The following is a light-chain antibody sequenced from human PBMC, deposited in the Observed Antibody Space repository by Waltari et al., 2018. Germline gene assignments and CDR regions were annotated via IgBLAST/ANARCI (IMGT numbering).Light chain of an antibody. CDR1: SSDVGDYNY. J-gene: IGLJ2*01. Sequence: QSALTQPASVSGSPGQSIPISCTGTSSDVGDYNYVSWYQRHPGKAPKLIIFDVSNRPSGVSNRFSGSKSGDTAYLTISGLQAEDEADYYCSSYTSSSTYVVFGGGTKLTVL. CDR2: DVS. CDR3: SSYTSSSTYVV. V-gene: IGLV2-14*03.